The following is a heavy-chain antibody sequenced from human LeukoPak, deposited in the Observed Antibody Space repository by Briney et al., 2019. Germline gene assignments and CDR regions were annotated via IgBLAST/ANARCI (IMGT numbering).Heavy chain of an antibody. V-gene: IGHV3-43*01. Sequence: GGSLRLSCAASGFSFEDYTMHWARQVPGEGLEWVSLISWDSASTYYRDSVKGRFTISRDNSKNSLYLQMNSLTSEDTALYYCARGAAGMDVWGQGTTVTVSS. D-gene: IGHD2-15*01. CDR2: ISWDSAST. CDR3: ARGAAGMDV. CDR1: GFSFEDYT. J-gene: IGHJ6*02.